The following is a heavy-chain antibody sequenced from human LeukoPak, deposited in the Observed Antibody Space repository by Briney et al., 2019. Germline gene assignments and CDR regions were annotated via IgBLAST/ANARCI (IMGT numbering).Heavy chain of an antibody. D-gene: IGHD2-21*02. V-gene: IGHV3-23*01. CDR3: ASHIVVVTATRHNWFDP. Sequence: GGSLRLSCVGSGFTFRSHAMSWVRQAPEKGLEFVSGIYENGGTTYYADSVKGRFSISRDNSKNTLYLQMNSLRAEDTAVYYCASHIVVVTATRHNWFDPWGQGTLVTVSS. CDR1: GFTFRSHA. J-gene: IGHJ5*02. CDR2: IYENGGTT.